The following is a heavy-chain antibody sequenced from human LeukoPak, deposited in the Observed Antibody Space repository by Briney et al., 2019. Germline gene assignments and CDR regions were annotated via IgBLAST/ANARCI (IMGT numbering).Heavy chain of an antibody. CDR2: IIRQADGGTT. CDR3: IIDRVGAWNYYGGMDV. V-gene: IGHV3-15*01. CDR1: GFSFSDAW. J-gene: IGHJ6*02. Sequence: SGGSLRLSCAASGFSFSDAWITWVRQAPGKGLEWVARIIRQADGGTTDYAAPVRGRITISRDDSENTLYLQINSLNTEDTGVYYCIIDRVGAWNYYGGMDVGGQGTTVTVSS. D-gene: IGHD1-1*01.